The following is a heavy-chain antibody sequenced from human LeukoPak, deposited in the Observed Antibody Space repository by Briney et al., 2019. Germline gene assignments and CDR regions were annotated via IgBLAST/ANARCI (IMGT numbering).Heavy chain of an antibody. Sequence: SETLSLTCTVSGGSISSYYWSWIRQPPGKGLEWIGYIYYSGSTNYNPSLKSRVTISVDTSKNQFSLKLSSVTAADTAVYYCARHLGTTALVTRRLSYGMDVWGQGTTVTVSS. CDR2: IYYSGST. CDR1: GGSISSYY. CDR3: ARHLGTTALVTRRLSYGMDV. D-gene: IGHD5-18*01. J-gene: IGHJ6*02. V-gene: IGHV4-59*01.